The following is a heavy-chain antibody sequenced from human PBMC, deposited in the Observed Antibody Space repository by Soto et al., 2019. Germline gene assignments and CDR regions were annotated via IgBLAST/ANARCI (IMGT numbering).Heavy chain of an antibody. Sequence: SQTLSLTCPISGDSVSINSAACNWIRHSPSRGLEWLGRTYYRSKWYNDYAVSMRSRITINPDTTKNQFSLQLNSATPEDTAVYYCATWRFAYWGQGTLVPVSS. CDR1: GDSVSINSAA. V-gene: IGHV6-1*01. CDR3: ATWRFAY. CDR2: TYYRSKWYN. J-gene: IGHJ4*02.